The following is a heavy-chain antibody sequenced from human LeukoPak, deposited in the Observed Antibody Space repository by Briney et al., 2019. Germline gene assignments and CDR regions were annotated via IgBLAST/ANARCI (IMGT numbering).Heavy chain of an antibody. CDR1: GYTFTDYY. D-gene: IGHD2-2*01. J-gene: IGHJ4*02. Sequence: GATVKISCKASGYTFTDYYMHWVQQAPGKGLEWMGRVDPEDGETIYAEKLQGRVTMTTDTSTSTAYMEPRSLRSDDTAVYYCARVRASFLLVPAAMEDYFDYWGQGTLDTVSS. CDR3: ARVRASFLLVPAAMEDYFDY. V-gene: IGHV1-69-2*01. CDR2: VDPEDGET.